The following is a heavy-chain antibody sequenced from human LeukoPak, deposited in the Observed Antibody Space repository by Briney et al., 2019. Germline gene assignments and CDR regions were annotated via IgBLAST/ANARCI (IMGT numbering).Heavy chain of an antibody. J-gene: IGHJ4*02. CDR3: ARGGPFDC. Sequence: VASVKVSCKASGYTFTDYTINWVRQAPGQGLEWMGWINTNTGNPTYAQGFIGRFVFSLDTSVSTTYLQISSLKAEDTAVYYCARGGPFDCWGQGTLVTVSS. CDR2: INTNTGNP. CDR1: GYTFTDYT. V-gene: IGHV7-4-1*02.